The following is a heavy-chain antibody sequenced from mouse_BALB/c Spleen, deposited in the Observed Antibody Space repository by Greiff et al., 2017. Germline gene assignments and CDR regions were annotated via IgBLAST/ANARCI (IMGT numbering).Heavy chain of an antibody. CDR3: ARWYGNYEGYYYYAMDY. CDR1: GFNIKDTY. Sequence: EVKLQESGAELVKPGASVKLSCTASGFNIKDTYMHWVKQRPEQGLEWIGRIDPANGNTKYDPKFQGKATITAYTSSNTAYLQLSSLTSEDTAVYYCARWYGNYEGYYYYAMDYWGQGTSVTVSS. J-gene: IGHJ4*01. CDR2: IDPANGNT. V-gene: IGHV14-3*02. D-gene: IGHD2-10*02.